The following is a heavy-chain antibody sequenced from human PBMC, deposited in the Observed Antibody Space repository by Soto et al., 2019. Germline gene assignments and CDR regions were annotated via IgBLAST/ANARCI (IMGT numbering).Heavy chain of an antibody. CDR2: IQQDGSAK. D-gene: IGHD1-26*01. V-gene: IGHV3-7*04. CDR1: GLTISSYW. J-gene: IGHJ3*02. CDR3: ARVTPYSGSYYGAFDI. Sequence: GGSLRLSCAASGLTISSYWMSWVRQAPGKGLGWVANIQQDGSAKYYADSVKGRFNISRDNAKNSLHLQMNSLRAEDTAVYYCARVTPYSGSYYGAFDIGGQGTMVTVSS.